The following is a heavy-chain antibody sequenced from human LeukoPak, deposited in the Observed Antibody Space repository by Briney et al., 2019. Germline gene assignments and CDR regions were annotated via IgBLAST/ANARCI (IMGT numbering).Heavy chain of an antibody. Sequence: ASVKVSCKASGYTFINYYFNWVRQAPGQGPEWMGRINVKSGATDYAQKFQGRVTVTRDTSISTAYMELSSLRSDDTAVYYCARVGRESSTGWLDYWGQGTLVTVSS. D-gene: IGHD6-19*01. V-gene: IGHV1-2*06. CDR3: ARVGRESSTGWLDY. J-gene: IGHJ4*02. CDR2: INVKSGAT. CDR1: GYTFINYY.